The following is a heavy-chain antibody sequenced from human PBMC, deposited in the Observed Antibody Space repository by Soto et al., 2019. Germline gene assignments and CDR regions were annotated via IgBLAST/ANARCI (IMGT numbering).Heavy chain of an antibody. CDR3: ARDGRYCTNIVCYTHYDYGMDV. J-gene: IGHJ6*02. V-gene: IGHV5-10-1*01. CDR2: IDPSDSYT. D-gene: IGHD2-8*01. CDR1: GYSFTNHW. Sequence: VESLKISWSGFGYSFTNHWNVRVRQMPGKGLELMGRIDPSDSYTNYCPSFQDHVTISSDKSISTAYLQWSSLKASVTAMYNCARDGRYCTNIVCYTHYDYGMDVWGQGTTVTVSS.